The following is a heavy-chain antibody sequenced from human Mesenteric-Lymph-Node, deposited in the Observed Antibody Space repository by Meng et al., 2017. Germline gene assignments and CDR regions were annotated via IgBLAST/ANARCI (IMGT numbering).Heavy chain of an antibody. Sequence: ESLKISCAASGFTFSSYAMSWVRQAPGKGLEWVSDISCSGDNTYYADSVKGRFTISRDNSKKTLYLQMNNLRAEDTAVYYCARPNWGYYYGSGSFDYWGQGTLVTVSS. D-gene: IGHD3-10*01. CDR2: ISCSGDNT. CDR3: ARPNWGYYYGSGSFDY. J-gene: IGHJ4*02. CDR1: GFTFSSYA. V-gene: IGHV3-23*01.